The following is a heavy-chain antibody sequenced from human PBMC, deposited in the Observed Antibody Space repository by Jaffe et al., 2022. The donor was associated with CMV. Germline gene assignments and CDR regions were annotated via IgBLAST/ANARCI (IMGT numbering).Heavy chain of an antibody. CDR1: GFTFSSYG. D-gene: IGHD2-2*01. Sequence: QVQLVESGGGVVQPGRSLRLSCAASGFTFSSYGMHWVRQAPGKGLEWVAVIWYDGSNKYYADSVKGRFTISRDNSKNTLYLQMNSLRAEDTAVYYCARDGPIPVAIGLKGMDVWGQGTTVTVSS. J-gene: IGHJ6*02. CDR2: IWYDGSNK. V-gene: IGHV3-33*01. CDR3: ARDGPIPVAIGLKGMDV.